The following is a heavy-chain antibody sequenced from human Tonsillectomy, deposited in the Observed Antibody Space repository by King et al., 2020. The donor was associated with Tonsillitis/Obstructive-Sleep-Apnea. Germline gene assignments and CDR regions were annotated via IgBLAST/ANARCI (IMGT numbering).Heavy chain of an antibody. D-gene: IGHD4-11*01. J-gene: IGHJ4*02. V-gene: IGHV1-69*01. CDR1: GGTFSSYA. CDR3: ARDVDHSYDY. Sequence: VQLVQSGAEVKKPGSSVKVSCKASGGTFSSYAFSWVRQAPGQGLHWMGGIIPIFGTSNYAQNFQGRVTITADESSSTAYMELSSLRSEDTAVYYCARDVDHSYDYWGQGTLVTVSS. CDR2: IIPIFGTS.